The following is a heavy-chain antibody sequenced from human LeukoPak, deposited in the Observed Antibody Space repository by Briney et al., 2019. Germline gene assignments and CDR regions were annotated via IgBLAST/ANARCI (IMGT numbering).Heavy chain of an antibody. J-gene: IGHJ3*02. V-gene: IGHV1-2*02. D-gene: IGHD3-22*01. CDR3: ARDLAYYYDSSGTAFDI. CDR1: GYTFTGYY. Sequence: ASVKVSCKASGYTFTGYYMHWVRQAPGQGLEWMGWNNPNSGGTNYAQKFQGRVTMTRDTPISTAYMELSRLRSDDTAVYYCARDLAYYYDSSGTAFDIWGQGTMVTVSS. CDR2: NNPNSGGT.